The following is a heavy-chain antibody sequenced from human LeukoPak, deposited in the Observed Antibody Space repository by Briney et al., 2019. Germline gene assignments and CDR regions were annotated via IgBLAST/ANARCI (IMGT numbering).Heavy chain of an antibody. CDR3: AKEAIMWELLGGWTRNFDY. CDR1: GFTVSSYG. V-gene: IGHV3-23*01. Sequence: GGSLRLSCAAAGFTVSSYGMHWVRQAPGKGLEWVSAISGSAGSTYYADSVNGRFTISRDNFKNTLYLQMNSLRAEDTAVYYCAKEAIMWELLGGWTRNFDYWGQGTLVTVSS. CDR2: ISGSAGST. J-gene: IGHJ4*02. D-gene: IGHD1-26*01.